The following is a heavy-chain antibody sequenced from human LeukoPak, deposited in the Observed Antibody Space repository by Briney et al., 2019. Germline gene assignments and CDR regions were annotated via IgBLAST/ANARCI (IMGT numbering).Heavy chain of an antibody. D-gene: IGHD4-11*01. J-gene: IGHJ2*01. CDR2: INHSGST. V-gene: IGHV4-34*01. CDR1: GGSFSGYY. Sequence: SEPLSLTCAVYGGSFSGYYWSWIRQPPGKGLEWIGEINHSGSTNYNPSLKSRVTISVDTSKNQFSLKLSSVTAADTAVYYCAREEDYSNSGYWYFDLWGRGTLVTVSS. CDR3: AREEDYSNSGYWYFDL.